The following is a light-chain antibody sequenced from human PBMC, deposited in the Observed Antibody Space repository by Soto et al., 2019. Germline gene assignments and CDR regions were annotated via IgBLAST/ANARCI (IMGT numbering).Light chain of an antibody. V-gene: IGLV2-14*01. CDR1: RSDVGGYNS. J-gene: IGLJ2*01. CDR3: SSSTSTSTLVL. Sequence: QSVLTQPASVSGSPGQSITISCTGTRSDVGGYNSVSWYQHYPGKAPKLMIYDVSNRPSGISDRFSGSKSGNTASLTISGLQAEDEAAYYCSSSTSTSTLVLFGGGTKLTVL. CDR2: DVS.